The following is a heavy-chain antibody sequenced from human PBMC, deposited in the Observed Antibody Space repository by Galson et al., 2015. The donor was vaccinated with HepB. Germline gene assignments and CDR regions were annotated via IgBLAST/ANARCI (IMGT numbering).Heavy chain of an antibody. CDR1: GFTFSSYA. D-gene: IGHD3-22*01. CDR3: AKDRYYYDSSGYSDY. Sequence: SLRLSCAASGFTFSSYAMSWVRQAPGKGLEWVSAVSGSGGSTYYADSVKGRFTISRDNSKNTLYLQMNSLRAEDTAVYYCAKDRYYYDSSGYSDYWGQGTLVTVSS. CDR2: VSGSGGST. J-gene: IGHJ4*02. V-gene: IGHV3-23*01.